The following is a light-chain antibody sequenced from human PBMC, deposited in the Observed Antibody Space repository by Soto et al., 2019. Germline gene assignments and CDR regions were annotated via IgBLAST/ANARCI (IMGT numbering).Light chain of an antibody. V-gene: IGLV2-8*01. CDR3: SSYGGSNNLV. CDR2: EVT. CDR1: SSDVGGYNY. Sequence: QSVLTQPPSASGSPGQSVTISCTGTSSDVGGYNYVSWYQQHPGKAPKLMIYEVTKRPPGVPDRFSGSKSGNTASLTVSGLQAEDEADYYCSSYGGSNNLVFGRGTKLTVL. J-gene: IGLJ2*01.